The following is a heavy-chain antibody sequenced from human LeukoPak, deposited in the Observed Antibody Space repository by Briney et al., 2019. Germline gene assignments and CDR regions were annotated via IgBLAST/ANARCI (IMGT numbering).Heavy chain of an antibody. V-gene: IGHV4-34*01. CDR3: ARGLSVVRHWFDP. CDR2: INHSGST. CDR1: DGSFSGYY. D-gene: IGHD2-2*01. Sequence: SETLSLTCAVYDGSFSGYYWXXIXXXXXXXXXXXGEINHSGSTNYXXSXKXXXTISVDTSKNQFSLKLSSVTAADTAVYYCARGLSVVRHWFDPWGQGTLVTVSS. J-gene: IGHJ5*02.